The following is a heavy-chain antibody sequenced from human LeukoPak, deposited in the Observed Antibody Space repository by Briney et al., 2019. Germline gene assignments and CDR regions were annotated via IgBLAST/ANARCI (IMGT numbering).Heavy chain of an antibody. CDR3: ARRGSYYYVMGV. CDR2: INSDGSST. J-gene: IGHJ6*02. CDR1: GFTFSNYW. V-gene: IGHV3-74*01. Sequence: PGGSLRLSCAASGFTFSNYWMHWVRQAPGKGLVWVSRINSDGSSTSYADSVKGRFTISRDNAKNTLYLQMNSLRAEDTAVYYCARRGSYYYVMGVWGQGTTVTVSS.